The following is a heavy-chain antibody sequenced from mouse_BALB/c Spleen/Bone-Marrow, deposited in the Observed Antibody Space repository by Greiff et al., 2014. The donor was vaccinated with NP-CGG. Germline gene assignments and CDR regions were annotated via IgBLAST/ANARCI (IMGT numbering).Heavy chain of an antibody. CDR2: ISSGSSTI. CDR3: TRKGILIPHYYAMDY. Sequence: LMESGGGLVQPGGSRKLSCAASGFTFSSFGMHWVRQAPEKGLEWVAYISSGSSTIYYADTVKGRFTISRDNPKNNLFLQMTSLRSEDTAMYYCTRKGILIPHYYAMDYWGQGTSVAVSS. J-gene: IGHJ4*01. D-gene: IGHD2-4*01. CDR1: GFTFSSFG. V-gene: IGHV5-17*02.